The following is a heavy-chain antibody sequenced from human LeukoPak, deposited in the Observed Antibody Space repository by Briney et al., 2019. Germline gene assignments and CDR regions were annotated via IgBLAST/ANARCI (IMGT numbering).Heavy chain of an antibody. CDR2: INHSGST. CDR3: ARQLNPYSSGWYYFDY. V-gene: IGHV4-34*01. D-gene: IGHD6-19*01. Sequence: SETLSLTCAVYGGSFSGYYWSWIRQPPGKGLEWIGEINHSGSTNYNPSLKSRVTISVDTSKNQFSLKLSSVTAADTAVYYCARQLNPYSSGWYYFDYWGQGTLVTVSS. CDR1: GGSFSGYY. J-gene: IGHJ4*02.